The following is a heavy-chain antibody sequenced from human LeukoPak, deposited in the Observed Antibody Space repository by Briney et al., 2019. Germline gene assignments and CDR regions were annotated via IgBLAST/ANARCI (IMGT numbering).Heavy chain of an antibody. Sequence: SSVKVSCKAPGGTFSSYAISWVRQAPGQGLEWMGGIIPIFGTANYAQKFQGGVTITADESTSTAYMELSSLRSEDTAVYYCARDLTRRGGYWGQGTLVTVSS. V-gene: IGHV1-69*01. J-gene: IGHJ4*02. CDR2: IIPIFGTA. D-gene: IGHD3-3*01. CDR3: ARDLTRRGGY. CDR1: GGTFSSYA.